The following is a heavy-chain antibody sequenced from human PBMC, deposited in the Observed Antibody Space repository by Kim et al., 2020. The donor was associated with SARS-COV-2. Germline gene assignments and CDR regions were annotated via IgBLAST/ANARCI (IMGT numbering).Heavy chain of an antibody. V-gene: IGHV4-34*01. J-gene: IGHJ6*02. CDR3: ARVHVHITMFRGVHDGMDV. Sequence: SETLSLTCAVYGGSFSGYYWSWIRQPPGKGLEWIGDINHSGSTNYNPSLKSRVTISVDTPKNQFSLKLSSVTAADTAVYYCARVHVHITMFRGVHDGMDVWGQGTTVTVS. D-gene: IGHD3-10*01. CDR1: GGSFSGYY. CDR2: INHSGST.